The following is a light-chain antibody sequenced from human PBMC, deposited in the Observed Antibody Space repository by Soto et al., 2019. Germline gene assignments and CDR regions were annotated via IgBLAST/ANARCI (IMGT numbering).Light chain of an antibody. CDR1: QSVSTNS. CDR2: GAS. Sequence: EIVLTQSPDTLSLSPGERATLSFSASQSVSTNSLAWYQQRPGQAPRPLIYGASSRATGTPDRFSGSGSGTDFTLTISSLEPEDFAVYYCQQRSNWPPDTFGQGTRLEI. J-gene: IGKJ5*01. CDR3: QQRSNWPPDT. V-gene: IGKV3D-20*02.